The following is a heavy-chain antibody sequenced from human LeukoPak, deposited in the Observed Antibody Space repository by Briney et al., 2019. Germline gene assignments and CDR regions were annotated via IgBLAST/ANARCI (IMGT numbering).Heavy chain of an antibody. CDR2: ISGSGGST. Sequence: GGSLRLSCAASGFTFSSYGMSWVRQAPGKGLEWVSAISGSGGSTYYADSVKGRFTISRDNAKNSLYLQMNSLRAEDTAVYYCARITVTTFDNWFDPWGQGTLVTVSS. D-gene: IGHD4-17*01. V-gene: IGHV3-23*01. CDR1: GFTFSSYG. J-gene: IGHJ5*02. CDR3: ARITVTTFDNWFDP.